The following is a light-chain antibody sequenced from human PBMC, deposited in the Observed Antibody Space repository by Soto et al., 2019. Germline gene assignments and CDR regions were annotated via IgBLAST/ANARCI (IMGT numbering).Light chain of an antibody. CDR3: QQYKSFPYT. CDR2: KAS. J-gene: IGKJ2*01. V-gene: IGKV1-5*03. CDR1: QSISDS. Sequence: DIQMTQSPSTLYAFVGDIVTITCRASQSISDSLAWYQQKPGKAPKLLIYKASNLESGVPSRFSGSGSGTDFALTFSSLQPDDFATYYCQQYKSFPYTFGQGTKLDIQ.